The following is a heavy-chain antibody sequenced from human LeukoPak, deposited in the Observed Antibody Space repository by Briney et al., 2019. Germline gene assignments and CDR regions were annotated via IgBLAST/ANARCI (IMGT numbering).Heavy chain of an antibody. Sequence: GGSLRLSCAASGFTFSNYWMSWVRQAPGKGLEWVATIRQDGSEKYYVDSVKGRFTISRGNAKNSLYLLMNSLRAEDTAVYYCAREEPHVEHGMDVWGQGTTVTVSS. CDR2: IRQDGSEK. J-gene: IGHJ6*02. D-gene: IGHD1-1*01. V-gene: IGHV3-7*01. CDR1: GFTFSNYW. CDR3: AREEPHVEHGMDV.